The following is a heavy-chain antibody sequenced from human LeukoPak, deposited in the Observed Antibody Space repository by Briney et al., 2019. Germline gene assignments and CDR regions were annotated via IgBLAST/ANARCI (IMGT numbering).Heavy chain of an antibody. J-gene: IGHJ4*02. CDR1: GGSFSGYY. Sequence: SETLSLTCAVYGGSFSGYYWSWIRQPPGKGLEWIGEINHSGSTNYNPSLKSRVTISVDTSKNQFSLKLSSVTAADTAVYYCARGTRRRLGYCTNGVCYYYYFDYWGQGTLVTVSS. CDR2: INHSGST. CDR3: ARGTRRRLGYCTNGVCYYYYFDY. D-gene: IGHD2-8*01. V-gene: IGHV4-34*01.